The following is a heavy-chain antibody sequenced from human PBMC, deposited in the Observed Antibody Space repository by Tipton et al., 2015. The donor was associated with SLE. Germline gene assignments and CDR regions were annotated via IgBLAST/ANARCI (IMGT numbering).Heavy chain of an antibody. CDR2: IYYSGST. D-gene: IGHD2-15*01. CDR1: GGSFSSYY. Sequence: LRLSCAVYGGSFSSYYWGWIRQPPGKGLEWIGSIYYSGSTYYNPSLKSRVTISVDTSKNQFSLKLSSVTAADTAVYYCARGVAEIDYWGQGTLVTVSS. CDR3: ARGVAEIDY. V-gene: IGHV4-39*07. J-gene: IGHJ4*02.